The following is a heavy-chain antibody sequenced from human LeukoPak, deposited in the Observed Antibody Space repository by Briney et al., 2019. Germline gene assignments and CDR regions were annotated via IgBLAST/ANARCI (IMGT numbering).Heavy chain of an antibody. V-gene: IGHV4-39*01. J-gene: IGHJ5*02. D-gene: IGHD4-23*01. CDR2: IYYSGST. Sequence: PSETLSLTCTVSGGSISSSSYYWGWIRQPPGKGLEWIGSIYYSGSTYYNPSLKGRVTISVDTSKNQFSLKLSSVTAADTAVYYCATPLGVTGDWFDPWGQGTLVTVSS. CDR1: GGSISSSSYY. CDR3: ATPLGVTGDWFDP.